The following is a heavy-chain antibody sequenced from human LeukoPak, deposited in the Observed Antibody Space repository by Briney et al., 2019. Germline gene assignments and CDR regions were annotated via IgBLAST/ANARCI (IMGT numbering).Heavy chain of an antibody. CDR3: AKGRDVYTPFGY. D-gene: IGHD2-21*02. Sequence: GGSLRLSCAASGFTFSSYAMSWVRQAPGKGLEWVSTIGGSGGSSYYADSVKGRFTISRDNSKNTLYLQMNSLRAEDTAVYYCAKGRDVYTPFGYWGQGTLVTVSS. V-gene: IGHV3-23*01. CDR1: GFTFSSYA. CDR2: IGGSGGSS. J-gene: IGHJ4*02.